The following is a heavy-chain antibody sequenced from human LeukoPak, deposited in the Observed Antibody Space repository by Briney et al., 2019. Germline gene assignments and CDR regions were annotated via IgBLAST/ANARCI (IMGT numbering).Heavy chain of an antibody. CDR2: ICAYNGNT. J-gene: IGHJ3*02. CDR1: GYTFTSYG. Sequence: RWASVKVSCKASGYTFTSYGISWVRQAPGQGLEWMGWICAYNGNTNYAQKLHGRVTMTTDTSTSTAYMELRRLRSDDTAVYYCARDDVPKGVGSDAFDIWGQGTMVTVSS. CDR3: ARDDVPKGVGSDAFDI. D-gene: IGHD1-26*01. V-gene: IGHV1-18*01.